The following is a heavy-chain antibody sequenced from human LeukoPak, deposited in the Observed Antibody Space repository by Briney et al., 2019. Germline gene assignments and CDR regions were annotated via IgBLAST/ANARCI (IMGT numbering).Heavy chain of an antibody. CDR1: GFTFSCYS. J-gene: IGHJ3*02. CDR3: STDPSGVDAFDI. D-gene: IGHD1-26*01. CDR2: ISSSSSYI. Sequence: KTGGSLRLSCAASGFTFSCYSMNWVRQAPGKGLEWVSSISSSSSYIYYADSVKGRFTISRDNAKNSLYLQMNSLRAEDTAVYYCSTDPSGVDAFDIWGQGTMVTVSS. V-gene: IGHV3-21*01.